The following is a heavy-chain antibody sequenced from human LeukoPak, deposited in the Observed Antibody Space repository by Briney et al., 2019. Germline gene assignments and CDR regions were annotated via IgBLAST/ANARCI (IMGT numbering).Heavy chain of an antibody. Sequence: SGGSLRLSCAASGFTFSSYSMHWVRQAPGKGLEWVGFIRYDGRNKYYADSVKGRFAISRDNSKNTLFLQMNSLRVEDTAVYYCAKGTERYSKNFDYWGQGILVSVSS. D-gene: IGHD3-9*01. V-gene: IGHV3-30*02. CDR1: GFTFSSYS. CDR3: AKGTERYSKNFDY. CDR2: IRYDGRNK. J-gene: IGHJ4*02.